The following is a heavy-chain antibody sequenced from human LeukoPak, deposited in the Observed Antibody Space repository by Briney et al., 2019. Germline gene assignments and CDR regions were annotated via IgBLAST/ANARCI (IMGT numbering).Heavy chain of an antibody. CDR3: ARIQGYSSGWYFDY. V-gene: IGHV4-59*08. Sequence: PSETLSLTCTVSGGSISSYYWSWIRQPPGKGLEWIGYIYYTGSTNYNPSLKSRVTISVDTSKNQFSLKLSSVTAADTAVYYCARIQGYSSGWYFDYWGQGTLVTVSS. CDR1: GGSISSYY. D-gene: IGHD6-19*01. J-gene: IGHJ4*02. CDR2: IYYTGST.